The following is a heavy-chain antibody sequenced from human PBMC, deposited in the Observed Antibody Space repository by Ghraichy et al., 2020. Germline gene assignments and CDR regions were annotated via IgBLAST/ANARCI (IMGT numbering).Heavy chain of an antibody. D-gene: IGHD3-22*01. CDR3: VRGTTGYYDTTAFFDF. CDR1: GFKFDDYA. V-gene: IGHV3-9*01. Sequence: LSLTCAASGFKFDDYAMHWVRQSPGKGLEWVSGISWNSGITGYADSVKGRFSISRDNAKNSLYLQLNSLRPEDTALYYCVRGTTGYYDTTAFFDFWGQGTLVTVSS. CDR2: ISWNSGIT. J-gene: IGHJ4*02.